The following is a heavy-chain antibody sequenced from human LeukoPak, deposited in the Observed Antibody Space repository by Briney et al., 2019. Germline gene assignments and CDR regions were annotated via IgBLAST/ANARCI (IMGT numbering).Heavy chain of an antibody. CDR1: GFNFSSYA. J-gene: IGHJ4*02. V-gene: IGHV3-23*01. CDR2: ISGSGGST. Sequence: GGSLRLSCAASGFNFSSYAMSWVRPAPGKGLQWVSAISGSGGSTYYADSVKGRFTISRDNSKNTLYLQMNSLRAEDTAVYYCAKDQKDYYGSGSHFDYWGQGTLVTVSS. D-gene: IGHD3-10*01. CDR3: AKDQKDYYGSGSHFDY.